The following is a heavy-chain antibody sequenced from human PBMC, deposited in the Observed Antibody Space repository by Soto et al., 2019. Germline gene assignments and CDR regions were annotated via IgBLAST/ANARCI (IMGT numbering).Heavy chain of an antibody. CDR3: ARRSIAAAPMIFDY. CDR1: GYTFTSYA. CDR2: INAGNGNT. V-gene: IGHV1-3*01. J-gene: IGHJ4*02. Sequence: ASVKVSCKASGYTFTSYAMHWVRQAPGQRLEWMGWINAGNGNTKYSQKFQGRVTITRDTSASTAYMELSSLRSEDTVVYYCARRSIAAAPMIFDYWGQGTLVTVSS. D-gene: IGHD6-13*01.